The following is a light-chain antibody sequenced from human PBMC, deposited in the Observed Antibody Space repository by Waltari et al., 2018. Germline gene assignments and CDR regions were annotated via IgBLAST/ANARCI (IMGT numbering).Light chain of an antibody. CDR1: RAHSTYT. CDR3: QTWGTYTQRM. J-gene: IGLJ3*02. CDR2: VNSDGIY. V-gene: IGLV4-69*01. Sequence: QVVLTQSPSASASLGASVKLTCTLSRAHSTYTIACHPQQPEKGPRFLMKVNSDGIYTKGDGIPDRFSGSSLGAERYLTISSLQSEDEADYYCQTWGTYTQRMFGGGTKLTVL.